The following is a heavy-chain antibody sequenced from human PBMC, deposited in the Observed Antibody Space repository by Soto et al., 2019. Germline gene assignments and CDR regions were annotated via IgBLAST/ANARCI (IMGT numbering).Heavy chain of an antibody. V-gene: IGHV1-2*04. D-gene: IGHD4-17*01. CDR1: GFTFTGFY. CDR3: ASGGSTVTREFDY. Sequence: VQLVESGGGLVQPGGSLRLSCAASGFTFTGFYMHWVRQAPGQGLEWMGWINPKSGDTEYAQKFQGWVTMTRDTSISTAYMELSRLKSDDTAVYYCASGGSTVTREFDYWGQGTLVSVSS. J-gene: IGHJ4*02. CDR2: INPKSGDT.